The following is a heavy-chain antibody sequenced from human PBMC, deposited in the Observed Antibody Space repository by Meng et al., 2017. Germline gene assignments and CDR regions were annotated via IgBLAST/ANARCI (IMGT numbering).Heavy chain of an antibody. CDR2: IYYSGST. CDR3: AMIRIAAAVLDY. CDR1: GGSISSSSYY. J-gene: IGHJ4*02. D-gene: IGHD6-13*01. V-gene: IGHV4-39*07. Sequence: QLKESGPGLVKPSETLSLTCTVSGGSISSSSYYWGWIRQPPGKGLEWIGSIYYSGSTYYNPSLKSRVTISVDTSKNQFSLKLSSVTAADTAVYYCAMIRIAAAVLDYWGQGTLVTVSS.